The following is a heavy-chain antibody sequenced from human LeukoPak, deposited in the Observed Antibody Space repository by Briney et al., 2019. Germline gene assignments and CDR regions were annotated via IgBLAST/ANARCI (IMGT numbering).Heavy chain of an antibody. D-gene: IGHD3-9*01. CDR2: MNPNSGNT. J-gene: IGHJ6*03. CDR1: GYTFTSYD. CDR3: ARGLYYDILTGYYGYYYYYYMDV. Sequence: GASVKVSCKASGYTFTSYDINWVRQATGQGLEWMGWMNPNSGNTGYAQKFQGRVTMTRNTSISTAYMELSSLRSEDTAAYYCARGLYYDILTGYYGYYYYYYMDVWGKGTTVTVSS. V-gene: IGHV1-8*01.